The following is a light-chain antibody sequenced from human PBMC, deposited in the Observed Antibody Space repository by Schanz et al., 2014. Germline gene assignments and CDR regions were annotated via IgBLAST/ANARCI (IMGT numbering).Light chain of an antibody. CDR1: SSDVGSYNR. CDR3: QSFDSGLRGVV. Sequence: QSALTQPASVSGSPGQSITISCTGTSSDVGSYNRVSWYQQPPGTAPKLMIYKVTQRPSGVPDRFSGSKSGNTASLTVSGLQADDEADYYCQSFDSGLRGVVIGGGTKLTVL. V-gene: IGLV2-18*01. J-gene: IGLJ2*01. CDR2: KVT.